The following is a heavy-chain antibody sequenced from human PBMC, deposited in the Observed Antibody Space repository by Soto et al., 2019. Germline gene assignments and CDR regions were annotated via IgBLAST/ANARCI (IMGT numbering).Heavy chain of an antibody. CDR2: MNPNSGNT. V-gene: IGHV1-8*01. CDR1: GYTFTSYD. Sequence: ASVKVSRKASGYTFTSYDIDWVRKATGQGLEWMGWMNPNSGNTGYAQKFQGRVTRTRNTSISTAYMELSSLRSEDTAVYYCARPLYYDILTGYYNYYYMDVWGKGTTVTVSS. J-gene: IGHJ6*03. D-gene: IGHD3-9*01. CDR3: ARPLYYDILTGYYNYYYMDV.